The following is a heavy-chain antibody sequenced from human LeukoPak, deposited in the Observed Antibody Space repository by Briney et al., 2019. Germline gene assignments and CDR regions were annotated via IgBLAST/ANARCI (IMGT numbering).Heavy chain of an antibody. J-gene: IGHJ4*02. CDR3: ARLNYYGSVSYSHDD. D-gene: IGHD3-10*01. CDR1: DSIPTTYR. V-gene: IGHV5-10-1*01. Sequence: KAGAALKFSCQASDSIPTTYRISWVRQLPGKGLEWMGRIDPSDSYTKYSPSFQGLVTLSADKSISTAYLQWSSLVASDTAMYYCARLNYYGSVSYSHDDWGQGSLVTVSS. CDR2: IDPSDSYT.